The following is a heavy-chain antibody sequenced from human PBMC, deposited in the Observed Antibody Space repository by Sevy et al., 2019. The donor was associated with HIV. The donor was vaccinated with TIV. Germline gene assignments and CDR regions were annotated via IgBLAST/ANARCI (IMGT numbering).Heavy chain of an antibody. Sequence: VESLKISCKGSGYIFTNYWIGWVRQMPGKGLEWMGIIYPGDSDSRYSPSFQGQVTISADKSISTAYVQWSSLKASDTAMYYCARATAGTAPHYSYYTMDVWGQGTTVTVSS. CDR1: GYIFTNYW. D-gene: IGHD6-13*01. J-gene: IGHJ6*02. CDR3: ARATAGTAPHYSYYTMDV. CDR2: IYPGDSDS. V-gene: IGHV5-51*01.